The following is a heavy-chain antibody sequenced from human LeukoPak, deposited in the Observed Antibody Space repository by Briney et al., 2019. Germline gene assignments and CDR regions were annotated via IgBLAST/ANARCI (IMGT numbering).Heavy chain of an antibody. D-gene: IGHD3-22*01. V-gene: IGHV4-31*03. CDR3: ARSHNYYDSSGYYRY. CDR2: IYYSGST. CDR1: GGSISSGGYY. Sequence: SQTLSLTCTVSGGSISSGGYYWSWIRQHPGKGLEWIGYIYYSGSTYYNPSLKGRVTISVDTSKNQFSLKLSSVTAADTAVYYCARSHNYYDSSGYYRYWGQGTLVTVSS. J-gene: IGHJ4*02.